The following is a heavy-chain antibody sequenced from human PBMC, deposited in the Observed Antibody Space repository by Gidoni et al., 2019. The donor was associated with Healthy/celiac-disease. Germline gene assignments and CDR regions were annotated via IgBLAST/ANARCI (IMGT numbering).Heavy chain of an antibody. CDR2: ISGSGGST. CDR3: AAGYSSSWYSTFYYYGMDV. V-gene: IGHV3-23*01. Sequence: EVQLLESGGGLVQPGGSLRLSCPASGFPFSSYAMSWVRQAPGKGLEWVSAISGSGGSTYYADSVKGRFTISRDNSKNTLYLQMNSLRAEDTAVYYCAAGYSSSWYSTFYYYGMDVWGQGTTVTVSS. CDR1: GFPFSSYA. J-gene: IGHJ6*02. D-gene: IGHD6-13*01.